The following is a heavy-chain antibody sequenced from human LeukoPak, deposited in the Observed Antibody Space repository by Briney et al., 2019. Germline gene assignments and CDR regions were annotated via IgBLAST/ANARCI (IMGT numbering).Heavy chain of an antibody. V-gene: IGHV4-61*02. J-gene: IGHJ3*01. Sequence: PSETLSLTCTVSGGSISSGSYYWSWIRQPAGKGLEWIGRIYTSGSTNYNPSLKSRVTISVDTSKNQFSLKLSSVTAADTAVYYCARGDRAFDVWGQGTMVTVSS. CDR3: ARGDRAFDV. D-gene: IGHD2-21*02. CDR2: IYTSGST. CDR1: GGSISSGSYY.